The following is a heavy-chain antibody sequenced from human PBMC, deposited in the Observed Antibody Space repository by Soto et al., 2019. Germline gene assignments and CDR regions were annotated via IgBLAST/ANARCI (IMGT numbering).Heavy chain of an antibody. J-gene: IGHJ4*02. D-gene: IGHD3-16*02. CDR1: GFTFSNYA. CDR3: AKDRMITFGGVIDQATFDY. CDR2: ISGSGGST. Sequence: EVQLLESGGGLIQPGGSLRLSCAASGFTFSNYAINWVRQTPGKGLKWVSAISGSGGSTYYADSVKGRFTISRDNSKNTLYLQMNSLRGEDTAVYYCAKDRMITFGGVIDQATFDYWGQGTLVTVSS. V-gene: IGHV3-23*01.